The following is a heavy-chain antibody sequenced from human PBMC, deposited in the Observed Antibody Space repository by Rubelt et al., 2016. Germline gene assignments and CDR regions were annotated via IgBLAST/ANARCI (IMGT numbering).Heavy chain of an antibody. CDR3: ASLTLREGFDYFDY. D-gene: IGHD3-16*01. V-gene: IGHV4-34*01. J-gene: IGHJ4*02. CDR2: IDFNGDA. Sequence: QVQLQQWGAGLLKPSETLSLTCAVYHGSFHGYYWAWIRQPPGKGLEWIGTIDFNGDAYYKPSLHSRVVISGDTSKTQFSLSLSSVTAADTAVYSCASLTLREGFDYFDYWGQGTLVTVSS. CDR1: HGSFHGYY.